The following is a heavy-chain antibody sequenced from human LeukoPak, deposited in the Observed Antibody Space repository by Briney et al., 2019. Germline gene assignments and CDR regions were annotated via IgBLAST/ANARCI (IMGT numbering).Heavy chain of an antibody. D-gene: IGHD2-21*02. CDR1: GFTFSSYW. CDR3: AKDGEYCGGDCYSAYFDY. CDR2: IKQDGSEK. J-gene: IGHJ4*02. V-gene: IGHV3-7*03. Sequence: PGGSLRLSCAASGFTFSSYWMSWVRQAPGKGLEWVANIKQDGSEKYYVDSVKGRFTISRDNAKNSLYPQMNSLRAEDTAVYYCAKDGEYCGGDCYSAYFDYWGQGTLVTVSS.